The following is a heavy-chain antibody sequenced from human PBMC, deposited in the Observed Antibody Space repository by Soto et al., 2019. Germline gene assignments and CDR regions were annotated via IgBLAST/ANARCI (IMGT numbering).Heavy chain of an antibody. J-gene: IGHJ4*02. CDR3: ARTWHKKWDLHGNFDS. Sequence: ETLSLTCTGSGGSVSSGNNYWSWIRQSPGKGLEWIGFIYSSGTTNYSPPLKSRVTMSLDTSKNQFSLRLTSVTAADTAMYYCARTWHKKWDLHGNFDSWGQGPLVTVS. CDR2: IYSSGTT. D-gene: IGHD1-26*01. CDR1: GGSVSSGNNY. V-gene: IGHV4-61*01.